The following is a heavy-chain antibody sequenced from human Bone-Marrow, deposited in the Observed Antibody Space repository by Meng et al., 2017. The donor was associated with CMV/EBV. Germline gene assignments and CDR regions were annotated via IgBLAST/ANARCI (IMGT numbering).Heavy chain of an antibody. V-gene: IGHV1-69*05. CDR1: GGTFSNYA. CDR3: AREGPREGDCTSISCYSDVYGMDV. D-gene: IGHD2-2*02. J-gene: IGHJ6*02. CDR2: IIPIFGTA. Sequence: SVKVSCKASGGTFSNYALSWVRQAPGQGLEWMGGIIPIFGTANYAQKFQGRVTITTDESTSTAFMELSSLRSEDTAVYYCAREGPREGDCTSISCYSDVYGMDVWGQGTTVTGSS.